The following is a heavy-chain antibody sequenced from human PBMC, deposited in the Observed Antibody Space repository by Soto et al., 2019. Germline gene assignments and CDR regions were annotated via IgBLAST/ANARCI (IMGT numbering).Heavy chain of an antibody. V-gene: IGHV1-18*01. J-gene: IGHJ3*02. CDR3: ARTARPYSSSWYGRAQADAFDI. Sequence: ASVKVSCKASGYTFTDYGITWVRQAPGQGLEWMGWIRSYNDNTNYAHKLQGRVTLTTDTSTTTTYMELRSLRSDDTAVYYCARTARPYSSSWYGRAQADAFDIWGQGTMVTVSS. D-gene: IGHD6-13*01. CDR2: IRSYNDNT. CDR1: GYTFTDYG.